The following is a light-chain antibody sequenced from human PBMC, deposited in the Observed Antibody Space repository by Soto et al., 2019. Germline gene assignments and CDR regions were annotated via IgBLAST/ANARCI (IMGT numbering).Light chain of an antibody. CDR2: AAS. CDR3: QQSNSFTPT. Sequence: DIQMTQSPSSVSASVGDRVTITCRASQGISSWLAWYPQKPGKAPKLLIYAASCLQSGVPSRFSGSGSGTDFTLTISTLQPEDFAPYYCQQSNSFTPTFGQGTKVEIK. CDR1: QGISSW. V-gene: IGKV1-12*01. J-gene: IGKJ1*01.